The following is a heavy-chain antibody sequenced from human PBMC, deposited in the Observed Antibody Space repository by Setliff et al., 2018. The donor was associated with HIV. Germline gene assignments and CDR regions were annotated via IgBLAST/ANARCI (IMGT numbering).Heavy chain of an antibody. V-gene: IGHV4-61*10. Sequence: SETLSLTCTVSGGSISSGSYFWTWLRQPAGKGLEWIGRIYYSGSTNYNTSLKSRVTISVDTSKHQFSLKLHSVTAADTAVYYCARSGGPTFDPWGQGTLVTVSS. D-gene: IGHD3-16*01. CDR1: GGSISSGSYF. J-gene: IGHJ5*02. CDR3: ARSGGPTFDP. CDR2: IYYSGST.